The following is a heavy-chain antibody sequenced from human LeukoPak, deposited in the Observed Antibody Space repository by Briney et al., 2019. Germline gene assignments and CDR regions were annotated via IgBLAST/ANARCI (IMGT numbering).Heavy chain of an antibody. CDR3: ARNQQDFARGYYYYGMDV. Sequence: PGGSLRLSCAASGFTVSSNYMSWVRQAPGKGLEWVSVIYSGGSTYYADSVKGRFTISRHNSKNTLYLQMNSLRAEDTAVYYCARNQQDFARGYYYYGMDVWGQGTTVTVSS. D-gene: IGHD3-10*01. CDR2: IYSGGST. V-gene: IGHV3-53*04. J-gene: IGHJ6*02. CDR1: GFTVSSNY.